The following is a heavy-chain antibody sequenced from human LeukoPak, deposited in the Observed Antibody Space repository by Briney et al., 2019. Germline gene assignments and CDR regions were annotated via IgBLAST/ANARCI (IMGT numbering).Heavy chain of an antibody. CDR2: ISYDGSNK. D-gene: IGHD6-13*01. CDR1: GFSFSSFG. J-gene: IGHJ4*02. Sequence: PGGSLRLSCAASGFSFSSFGMHWVRQAPGKGLEWVAVISYDGSNKYYADSVKGRFTISRDNSKNTLYVQMNSLRAEDTAVYYCAKRMGPSIAAADLDYWGQGTLVTVSS. CDR3: AKRMGPSIAAADLDY. V-gene: IGHV3-30*18.